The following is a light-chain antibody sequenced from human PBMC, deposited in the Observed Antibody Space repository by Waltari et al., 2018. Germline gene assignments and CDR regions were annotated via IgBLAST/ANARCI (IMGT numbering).Light chain of an antibody. CDR2: DTS. J-gene: IGKJ4*01. CDR1: QSIRNY. Sequence: EIVLTQSPATLSLSPGEITTLSCRASQSIRNYLAWYQQKPGQAPRLLIYDTSNRATGIPARFSGSGSGTDFTLTISSLEPEDFAVYYCQHRYSWPLTFGGGTKVEIK. CDR3: QHRYSWPLT. V-gene: IGKV3-11*01.